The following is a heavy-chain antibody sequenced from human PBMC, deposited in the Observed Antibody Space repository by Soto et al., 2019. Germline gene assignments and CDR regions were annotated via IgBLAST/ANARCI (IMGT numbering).Heavy chain of an antibody. Sequence: GGSLRLSCAASGSTFDDYAMYWVRQVLGKGLEWVSSISWNSGNIGYADSVKGRFTTSRDNAENSLYLQMNSLRPEDTALYYCVRSKGGYSYGTPFDYWGQGTLVTVSS. CDR3: VRSKGGYSYGTPFDY. J-gene: IGHJ4*02. V-gene: IGHV3-9*01. CDR1: GSTFDDYA. CDR2: ISWNSGNI. D-gene: IGHD5-18*01.